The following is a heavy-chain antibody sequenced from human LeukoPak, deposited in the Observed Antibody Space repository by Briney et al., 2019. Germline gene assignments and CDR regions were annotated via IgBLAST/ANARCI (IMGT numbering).Heavy chain of an antibody. CDR3: ARELMDTDTYLYGMDV. CDR1: GGSFSGYY. CDR2: INHSGST. V-gene: IGHV4-34*01. J-gene: IGHJ6*02. D-gene: IGHD5-18*01. Sequence: SETLSLTCAVYGGSFSGYYWSWIRQPPGKGLEWIGEINHSGSTNYNPSLKSRVTISVDTSKNQFSLKLSSVTAADTAVYYCARELMDTDTYLYGMDVWGQGTTVTVSS.